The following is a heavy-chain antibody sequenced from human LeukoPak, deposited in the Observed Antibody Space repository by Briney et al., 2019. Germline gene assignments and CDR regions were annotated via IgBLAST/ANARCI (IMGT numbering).Heavy chain of an antibody. D-gene: IGHD3-9*01. CDR2: IFYSGST. CDR1: GGSISSSSYY. Sequence: SETLSLTCTVSGGSISSSSYYWGWIRQPPGKGLEWIGSIFYSGSTFYDPSLKSRVTMSVDTSKNQFSLRLSSVAAADTAVYYCARGDFDWGPYAFDYWGQGTLVTVSS. J-gene: IGHJ4*02. V-gene: IGHV4-39*07. CDR3: ARGDFDWGPYAFDY.